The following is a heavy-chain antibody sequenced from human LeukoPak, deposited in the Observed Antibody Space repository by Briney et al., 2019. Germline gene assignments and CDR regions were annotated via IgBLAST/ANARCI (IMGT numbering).Heavy chain of an antibody. J-gene: IGHJ4*02. V-gene: IGHV3-30*02. CDR2: IRFDGSNK. D-gene: IGHD5-18*01. CDR3: AKLGEGGYSYDYLPYYFDY. Sequence: PGGSLRLSCVASGFIFSDYGIQWVRQAPGKGLEWVAFIRFDGSNKYYADSVKGRFTISRDNSKNTLYLQMNSLRAEDTAVYYCAKLGEGGYSYDYLPYYFDYWGQGTLVTVSS. CDR1: GFIFSDYG.